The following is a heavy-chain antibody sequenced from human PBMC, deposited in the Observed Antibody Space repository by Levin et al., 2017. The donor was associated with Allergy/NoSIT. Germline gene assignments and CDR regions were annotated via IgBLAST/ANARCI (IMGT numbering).Heavy chain of an antibody. V-gene: IGHV4-31*11. J-gene: IGHJ4*02. CDR1: GGSISGGGYH. D-gene: IGHD2-2*03. CDR3: AREDGSTFDF. CDR2: IYYSGST. Sequence: SETLSLTCAVSGGSISGGGYHWTWIRQHPEKGLEWIGYIYYSGSTFYNPSLKSRLMISVDTSKNQFSLNVSSVTAADTAVYYCAREDGSTFDFWGQGALVTVAS.